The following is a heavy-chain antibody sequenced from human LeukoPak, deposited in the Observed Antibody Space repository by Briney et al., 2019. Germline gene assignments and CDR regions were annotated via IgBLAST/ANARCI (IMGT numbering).Heavy chain of an antibody. CDR1: GGSISSSYW. CDR3: ARGVIGDYDFWSGSHYYYYYYMDV. Sequence: SETLSLTCAVSGGSISSSYWWSWIRQPPGKGLEWIGEIYHSGSTNYNLSLKSRVTISVDTSKNQFSLKLSSVTAADTAVYYCARGVIGDYDFWSGSHYYYYYYMDVWGKGTTVTVSS. V-gene: IGHV4-4*02. D-gene: IGHD3-3*01. CDR2: IYHSGST. J-gene: IGHJ6*03.